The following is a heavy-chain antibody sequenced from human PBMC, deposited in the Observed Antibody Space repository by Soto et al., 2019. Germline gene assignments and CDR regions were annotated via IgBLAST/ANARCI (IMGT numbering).Heavy chain of an antibody. J-gene: IGHJ6*03. Sequence: EVQLVESGGGLVQPGGSLRLSCAASGFTFSSYWMSWVRQAPGKGLEWVANIKQDGSEKYYVDSVKGRFTISRDNAKNSLYLQTNSLRAEDTAVYYCVWFGELSRYYYYYYYLDVWGKGTTVTVSS. CDR3: VWFGELSRYYYYYYYLDV. CDR1: GFTFSSYW. V-gene: IGHV3-7*05. D-gene: IGHD3-10*01. CDR2: IKQDGSEK.